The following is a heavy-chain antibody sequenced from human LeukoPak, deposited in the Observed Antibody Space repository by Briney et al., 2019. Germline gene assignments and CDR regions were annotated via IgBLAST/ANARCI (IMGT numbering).Heavy chain of an antibody. D-gene: IGHD6-19*01. CDR3: ARAAVAGTGFDY. CDR1: DGSISSGGYY. J-gene: IGHJ4*02. Sequence: SETLSLTCTVSDGSISSGGYYWSWIRQPPGKGLEWIGYIYHSGSTYYNPSLKSRVTISVDTSKNQFSLKLSSVTAADTAVYYCARAAVAGTGFDYWGQGTLVTVSS. CDR2: IYHSGST. V-gene: IGHV4-30-2*01.